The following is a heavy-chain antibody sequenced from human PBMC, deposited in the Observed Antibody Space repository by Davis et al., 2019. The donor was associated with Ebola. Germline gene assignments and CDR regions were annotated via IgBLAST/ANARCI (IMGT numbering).Heavy chain of an antibody. CDR3: ARGEYSSSPVEPPGLDY. Sequence: ASVQVSCKASGYTFTDYYMHWVRQAPGQGLEWMGWINPNSGGTHFAQKFQGRVTMTRDTSISTACMEVSRLRSDDTAVYYCARGEYSSSPVEPPGLDYWGQGTLVTVSS. CDR1: GYTFTDYY. J-gene: IGHJ4*02. D-gene: IGHD6-13*01. CDR2: INPNSGGT. V-gene: IGHV1-2*02.